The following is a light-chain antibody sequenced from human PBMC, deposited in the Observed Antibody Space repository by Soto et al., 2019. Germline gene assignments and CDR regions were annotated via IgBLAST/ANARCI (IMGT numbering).Light chain of an antibody. Sequence: EIVLTQSPATLSWSPGERATLSCRASRSVSSYLAWYQQKPGQAPRLLIYDASNRATGIPARFSGSGSGTDFTLTISSLEPEDFAVYYCQQRSNWPPVFTFGPGTKVDIK. CDR1: RSVSSY. CDR2: DAS. CDR3: QQRSNWPPVFT. J-gene: IGKJ3*01. V-gene: IGKV3-11*01.